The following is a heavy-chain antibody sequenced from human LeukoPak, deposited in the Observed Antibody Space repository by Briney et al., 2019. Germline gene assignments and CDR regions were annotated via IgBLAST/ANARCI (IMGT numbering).Heavy chain of an antibody. Sequence: GGTLRLSCAASGFTFSSYGMSWVRQAPGKGLEWVSAISGSGGSTYYADSVKGRFTISRDNSKNTLYLQMNSLRAEDTAVYYCAKDRRATGTTEISQYDYWGQGTLVTVSS. J-gene: IGHJ4*02. CDR1: GFTFSSYG. CDR3: AKDRRATGTTEISQYDY. CDR2: ISGSGGST. V-gene: IGHV3-23*01. D-gene: IGHD1-1*01.